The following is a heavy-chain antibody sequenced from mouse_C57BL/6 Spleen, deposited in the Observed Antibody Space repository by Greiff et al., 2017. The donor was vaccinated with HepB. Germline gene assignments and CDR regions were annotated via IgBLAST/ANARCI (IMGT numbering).Heavy chain of an antibody. V-gene: IGHV3-6*01. CDR3: ARAYWDVGYFDV. CDR2: ISYDGSN. J-gene: IGHJ1*03. Sequence: EVQLQQSGPGLVKPSQSLSLTCSVTGYSITSGYYWNWIRQFPGNKLEWMGYISYDGSNNYNPSLKNRISITRDTSKNQFFLKVNSVTTEDTATYYCARAYWDVGYFDVWGTGTTVTVSS. CDR1: GYSITSGYY. D-gene: IGHD4-1*01.